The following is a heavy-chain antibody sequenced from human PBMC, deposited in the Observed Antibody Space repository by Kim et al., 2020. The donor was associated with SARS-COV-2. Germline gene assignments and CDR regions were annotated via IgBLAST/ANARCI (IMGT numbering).Heavy chain of an antibody. CDR3: ARVREKGDGDYGGYFDY. J-gene: IGHJ4*02. V-gene: IGHV4-39*07. Sequence: LKRRVTISVDTSKNQSSLKLSSVTAADTAVYYCARVREKGDGDYGGYFDYWGQGTLVTVSS. D-gene: IGHD4-17*01.